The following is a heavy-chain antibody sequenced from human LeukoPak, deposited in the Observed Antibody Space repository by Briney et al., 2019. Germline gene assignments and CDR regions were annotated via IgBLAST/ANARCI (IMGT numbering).Heavy chain of an antibody. CDR2: IKSKTDGGTT. V-gene: IGHV3-15*01. CDR3: TTDVTKFDY. J-gene: IGHJ4*02. D-gene: IGHD1-1*01. CDR1: GFSFRNAW. Sequence: PGGSLRLSYADCGFSFRNAWMSWVRQAPGKGREWVGRIKSKTDGGTTDYAAPVKGRFTISRDDSKNTLYLQRNGLKTEDTAVYYCTTDVTKFDYWGQGTLVTVSS.